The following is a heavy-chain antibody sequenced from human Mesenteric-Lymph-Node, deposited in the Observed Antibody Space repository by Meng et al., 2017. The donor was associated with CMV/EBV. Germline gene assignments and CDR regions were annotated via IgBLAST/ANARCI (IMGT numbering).Heavy chain of an antibody. CDR3: ARGGITGSTSAWYGPNYFDL. D-gene: IGHD6-19*01. V-gene: IGHV4-61*01. CDR2: VYYSGST. J-gene: IGHJ4*02. CDR1: GASVSNANYY. Sequence: GSLRLSCTVSGASVSNANYYWAWIRQPPGKGLEWFGYVYYSGSTNYNPSLKSRVTMSVDTSKNQFSLKVNSVTTTDTAMYYCARGGITGSTSAWYGPNYFDLWGQGALVTVSS.